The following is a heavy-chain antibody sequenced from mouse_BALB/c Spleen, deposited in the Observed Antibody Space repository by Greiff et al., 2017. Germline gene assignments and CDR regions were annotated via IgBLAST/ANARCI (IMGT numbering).Heavy chain of an antibody. J-gene: IGHJ4*01. CDR3: ARSYYRYDVDAMDY. V-gene: IGHV1-69*02. D-gene: IGHD2-14*01. CDR2: IDPSDSET. Sequence: VQLQQPGAELVKPGAPVKLSCKASGYTFTSYWMNWVKQRPGRGLEWIGRIDPSDSETHYNQKFKDKATLTVDKSSSTAYIQLSSLTSEDSAVYYCARSYYRYDVDAMDYWGQGTSVTVSS. CDR1: GYTFTSYW.